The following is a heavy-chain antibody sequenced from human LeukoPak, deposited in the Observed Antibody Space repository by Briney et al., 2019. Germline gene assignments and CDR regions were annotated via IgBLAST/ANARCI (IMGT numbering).Heavy chain of an antibody. CDR2: INPNSGDK. CDR3: ARTLVVINDAFDI. CDR1: GYTFTAYY. D-gene: IGHD3-22*01. J-gene: IGHJ3*02. V-gene: IGHV1-2*02. Sequence: ASVKVSCKPSGYTFTAYYIHWVRQAPGQGLEWMGWINPNSGDKNYAQKFQGRVSMTGDTSISTAYMELSRLRSDDTAVYYCARTLVVINDAFDIWGQGTMVTVSS.